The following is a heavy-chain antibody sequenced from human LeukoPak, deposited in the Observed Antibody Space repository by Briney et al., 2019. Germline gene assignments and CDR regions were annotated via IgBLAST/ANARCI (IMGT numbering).Heavy chain of an antibody. J-gene: IGHJ6*02. V-gene: IGHV3-7*01. Sequence: GGSLRLSCAASGFTFSSYWMSWVRQAPGKGLEWVANIKQDGSDKYYVDSVKGRFTISRDNAENSLFLHMNTVRAEDTAVYYCARMTAYYYGMDVWGQGTTVTVSS. CDR3: ARMTAYYYGMDV. CDR2: IKQDGSDK. CDR1: GFTFSSYW.